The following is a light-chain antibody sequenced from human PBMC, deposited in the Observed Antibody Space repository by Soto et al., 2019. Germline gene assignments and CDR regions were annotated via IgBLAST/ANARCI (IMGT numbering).Light chain of an antibody. J-gene: IGLJ3*02. Sequence: QSALTQPASVSGSPGQSITISCTGTSSDVGGYNYVSWYQQHPGKAPKVMISEVRNRPSGISYRFTGSKSGNTASLTISGLQAEDEADYYCSSYTTTSTLVFGGGTKLTVL. CDR1: SSDVGGYNY. CDR3: SSYTTTSTLV. V-gene: IGLV2-14*01. CDR2: EVR.